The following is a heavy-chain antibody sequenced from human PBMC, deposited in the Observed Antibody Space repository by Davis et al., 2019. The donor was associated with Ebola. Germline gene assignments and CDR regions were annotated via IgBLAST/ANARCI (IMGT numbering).Heavy chain of an antibody. D-gene: IGHD4-17*01. Sequence: GESLKISCAASGFTFSSYSMNWVRQAPGKGLEWVSSISSSSSYIYYADSVKGRFTISRDNAKNSLYLQMNSLRAEDTAVYYCARDQGNYGDVPYYYYGMDVWGQGTTVTVSS. CDR2: ISSSSSYI. CDR3: ARDQGNYGDVPYYYYGMDV. V-gene: IGHV3-21*01. CDR1: GFTFSSYS. J-gene: IGHJ6*02.